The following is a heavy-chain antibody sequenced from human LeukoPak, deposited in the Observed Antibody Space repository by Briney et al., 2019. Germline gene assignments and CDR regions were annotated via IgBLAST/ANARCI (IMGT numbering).Heavy chain of an antibody. V-gene: IGHV4-4*07. Sequence: SETLSLTCTVSGGSMSSYYWSFIRQPAGKGLERIGRIHTSWTTYYNPSLKSRVTMSVDTSRNQFSLKLSSVTAADTAVYYCARGVSYYDSSGYYNEYFQHWGQGTLVTVSS. D-gene: IGHD3-22*01. CDR3: ARGVSYYDSSGYYNEYFQH. CDR1: GGSMSSYY. J-gene: IGHJ1*01. CDR2: IHTSWTT.